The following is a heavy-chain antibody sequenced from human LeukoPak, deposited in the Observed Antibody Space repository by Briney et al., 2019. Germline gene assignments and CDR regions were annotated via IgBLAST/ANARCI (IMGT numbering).Heavy chain of an antibody. D-gene: IGHD5-24*01. V-gene: IGHV3-7*01. CDR1: RFVFSYTW. CDR2: IKQDGSEK. Sequence: GGSLRLSCAASRFVFSYTWIRWARQAPGKGLEWVANIKQDGSEKDYVDSVKGRFTISRDNAKNSLYLQMNSLRAEDTAVYYCARDQLLVKMATIVWDLFDPWGQGTLVTVSS. J-gene: IGHJ5*02. CDR3: ARDQLLVKMATIVWDLFDP.